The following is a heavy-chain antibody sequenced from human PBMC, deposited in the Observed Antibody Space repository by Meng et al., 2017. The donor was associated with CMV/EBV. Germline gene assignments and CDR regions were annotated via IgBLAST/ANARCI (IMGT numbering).Heavy chain of an antibody. Sequence: GESLKISCAASGFTFSSYWMSWVRQAPGKGLEWVANIKQDGSEKYYVDSVKGRFTISRDNAKNSLYLQMNSLRAEDTAVYYCAREDYTENYYYGMDVWGQGTTVTVSS. CDR3: AREDYTENYYYGMDV. D-gene: IGHD4-11*01. CDR1: GFTFSSYW. CDR2: IKQDGSEK. V-gene: IGHV3-7*01. J-gene: IGHJ6*02.